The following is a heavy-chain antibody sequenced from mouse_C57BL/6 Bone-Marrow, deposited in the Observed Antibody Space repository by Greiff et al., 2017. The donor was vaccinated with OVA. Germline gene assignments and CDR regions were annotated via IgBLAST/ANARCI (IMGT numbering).Heavy chain of an antibody. CDR3: ATYYYGSRAWFAY. CDR1: GFNIKDYY. J-gene: IGHJ3*01. V-gene: IGHV14-2*01. CDR2: IDPEDGET. D-gene: IGHD1-1*01. Sequence: VQLKESGAELVKPGASVKLSCTASGFNIKDYYMHWVKQRTEQGLEWIGGIDPEDGETKYAPKFQGKATITADTSSNTAYLQLSSLTSEDTAVYYCATYYYGSRAWFAYWGQGTLVTVSA.